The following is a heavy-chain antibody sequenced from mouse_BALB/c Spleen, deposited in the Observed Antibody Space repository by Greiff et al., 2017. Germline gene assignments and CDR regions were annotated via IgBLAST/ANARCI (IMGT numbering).Heavy chain of an antibody. J-gene: IGHJ4*01. V-gene: IGHV5-12-2*01. D-gene: IGHD1-1*01. CDR1: GFTFSSYS. CDR3: AGHGYGSSFYAMDY. CDR2: ISNGGGST. Sequence: DVKLVESGGGLVQPGGSLKLSCAASGFTFSSYSMSWVRQTPEKGLEWVAYISNGGGSTYYPDTVKGRFTISRDNAKNTLYLQMSSLKSEDTAMYYCAGHGYGSSFYAMDYWGQGTSVTVSS.